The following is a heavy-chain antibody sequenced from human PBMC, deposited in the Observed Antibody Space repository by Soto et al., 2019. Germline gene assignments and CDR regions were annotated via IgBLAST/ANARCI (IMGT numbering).Heavy chain of an antibody. V-gene: IGHV3-7*01. CDR1: GFTFSNFW. Sequence: EVQLVESGGGLVQPGGSLRLSCAGSGFTFSNFWMSWARRAPGKGLEWVANIKQDGSDKNYVGSVKGRFTISRDNAKNSLYLQMNSLRVEDTAVYYCARDVSGKLGHDSWSQGTLVTVSS. J-gene: IGHJ4*02. D-gene: IGHD3-10*01. CDR2: IKQDGSDK. CDR3: ARDVSGKLGHDS.